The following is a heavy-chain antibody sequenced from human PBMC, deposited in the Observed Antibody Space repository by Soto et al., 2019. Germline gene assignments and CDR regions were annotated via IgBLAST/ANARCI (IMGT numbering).Heavy chain of an antibody. Sequence: ESVGGVVQPGRSLRLSCAASGFTFSSYAMHWVRQAPGKGLEWVAVISYDGSNKYYADSVKGRFTISRDNSKNTLYLQMNSLRAEDTAVYYCARDITTWGQGTLVTVSS. V-gene: IGHV3-30-3*01. J-gene: IGHJ5*02. D-gene: IGHD3-3*01. CDR1: GFTFSSYA. CDR3: ARDITT. CDR2: ISYDGSNK.